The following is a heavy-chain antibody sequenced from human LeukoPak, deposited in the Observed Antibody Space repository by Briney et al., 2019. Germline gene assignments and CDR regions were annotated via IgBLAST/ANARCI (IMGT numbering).Heavy chain of an antibody. CDR2: IIPILGIA. Sequence: GSSVKVSCKASGGTFSSYAISWVRQAPGQGLEWMERIIPILGIANYEQKFQGRVTITADKSTSTAYMELSSLRSEDTAVYYCARDLLWFGELSNRVYYYYYGMDVWGQGTTVTVSS. V-gene: IGHV1-69*04. CDR3: ARDLLWFGELSNRVYYYYYGMDV. J-gene: IGHJ6*02. CDR1: GGTFSSYA. D-gene: IGHD3-10*01.